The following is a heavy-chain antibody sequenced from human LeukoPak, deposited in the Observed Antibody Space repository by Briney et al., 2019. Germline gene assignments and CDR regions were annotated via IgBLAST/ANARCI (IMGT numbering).Heavy chain of an antibody. D-gene: IGHD3-10*02. V-gene: IGHV3-33*01. CDR2: IWYDGSNE. J-gene: IGHJ3*01. Sequence: TGGSLRLSCAASGFSFSNSGMHWVRQAPAKGLEWVAVIWYDGSNEYYADAVKGRFTISRDNSKNTVHLQMNSLRVEDTSVYYCAREISMFVNAFDLWGQGTLVTVTS. CDR3: AREISMFVNAFDL. CDR1: GFSFSNSG.